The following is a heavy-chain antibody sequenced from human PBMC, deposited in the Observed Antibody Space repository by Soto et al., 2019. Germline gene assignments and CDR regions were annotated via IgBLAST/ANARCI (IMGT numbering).Heavy chain of an antibody. CDR2: INPSGGST. Sequence: GASVKVSCKASGYSFTSYYMHWVRQAPGQGLEWMGIINPSGGSTRYAQKFQGRVTLTRDTSTSTVYMELSSLRSEDTAVYYCARDEPKVVVISQSSDAFDIWGQGTMVTVS. V-gene: IGHV1-46*01. J-gene: IGHJ3*02. CDR1: GYSFTSYY. CDR3: ARDEPKVVVISQSSDAFDI. D-gene: IGHD3-22*01.